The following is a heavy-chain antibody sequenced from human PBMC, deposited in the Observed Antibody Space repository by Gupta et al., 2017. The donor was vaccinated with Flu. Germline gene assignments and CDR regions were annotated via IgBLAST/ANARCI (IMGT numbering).Heavy chain of an antibody. CDR1: ESTFNQYA. J-gene: IGHJ4*02. V-gene: IGHV1-3*01. Sequence: QVHLVQSGAEVKKPGASVKVSCKGSESTFNQYAMYWVRQAPGQSLEWIGRINAVDGDTKYSQKFQGRVTITRDTSANTDYMELTSLTFEDTAVYYCARGAAYCSKGACSWGYYFQYWGQGTLVTVSS. D-gene: IGHD2-8*01. CDR2: INAVDGDT. CDR3: ARGAAYCSKGACSWGYYFQY.